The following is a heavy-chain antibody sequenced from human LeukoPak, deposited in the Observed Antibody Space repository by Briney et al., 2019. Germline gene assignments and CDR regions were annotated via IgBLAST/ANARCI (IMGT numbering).Heavy chain of an antibody. Sequence: GASVKVSFKASGYTFTSYYMHWVRQAPGQGLEWMGIINPSGGSTSYAQKFQGRVTMTRDTSTSTVYMELSSLRSEDTAVYYCARDPPSAVVASYYYGMDVWGQGTTVTVSS. CDR3: ARDPPSAVVASYYYGMDV. CDR2: INPSGGST. D-gene: IGHD2-15*01. V-gene: IGHV1-46*01. J-gene: IGHJ6*02. CDR1: GYTFTSYY.